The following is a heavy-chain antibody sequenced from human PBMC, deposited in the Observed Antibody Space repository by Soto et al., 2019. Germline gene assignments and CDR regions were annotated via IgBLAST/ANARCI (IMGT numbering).Heavy chain of an antibody. V-gene: IGHV5-51*01. J-gene: IGHJ3*02. D-gene: IGHD1-26*01. CDR3: ATPYSTSGDAFDI. CDR1: GYTFTNHY. CDR2: IYPGDSDA. Sequence: PGESLKIPCQASGYTFTNHYIGWVRQMPGKGLEWMRIIYPGDSDARYSPSFQGQVTLSVDKSISTAYLRWNSLKASDTAIYYYATPYSTSGDAFDIWGQGTMVTVSS.